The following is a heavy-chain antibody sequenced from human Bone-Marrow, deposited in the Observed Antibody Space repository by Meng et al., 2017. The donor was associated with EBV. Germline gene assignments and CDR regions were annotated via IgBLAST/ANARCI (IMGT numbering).Heavy chain of an antibody. CDR1: GGTFSSYA. CDR2: IIPIFGTA. CDR3: ARGGTYYYGSGSYREYFQH. V-gene: IGHV1-69*01. Sequence: GQVVQAGAEVKNPGSSVKVSCKASGGTFSSYAISWVRQAPGQGLEWMGGIIPIFGTANYAQKFQGRVTITADESTSTAYMELSSLRSEDTAVYYCARGGTYYYGSGSYREYFQHWGQGTLVTVSS. J-gene: IGHJ1*01. D-gene: IGHD3-10*01.